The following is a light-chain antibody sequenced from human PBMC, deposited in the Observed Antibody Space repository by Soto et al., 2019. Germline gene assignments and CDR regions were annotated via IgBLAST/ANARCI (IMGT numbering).Light chain of an antibody. CDR2: AAS. V-gene: IGKV1-6*01. J-gene: IGKJ5*01. CDR3: QQANSFPFT. CDR1: QGIRND. Sequence: AIQMTQSPSSLSASVGDRVTITCRASQGIRNDVGWYQQKPGKAPELLIYAASSLQTGVPSRFSGSGSGTEFTLTISSLQPDDFATYYCQQANSFPFTFGQGTRLEIK.